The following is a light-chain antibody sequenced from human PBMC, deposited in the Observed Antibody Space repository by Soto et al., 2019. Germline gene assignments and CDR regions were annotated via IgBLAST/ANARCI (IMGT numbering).Light chain of an antibody. CDR2: WAS. J-gene: IGKJ2*01. Sequence: DIVMTQSPDSLAVSLGERATINCKSSQSVLYSSNNKNNLAWYQQKPGQPPKLLIYWASTRESGVPDRFSGSGSGTDFTLTINNLQAEDVAVYYCQQFYSAPPYTFGQGTKLEIK. CDR3: QQFYSAPPYT. CDR1: QSVLYSSNNKNN. V-gene: IGKV4-1*01.